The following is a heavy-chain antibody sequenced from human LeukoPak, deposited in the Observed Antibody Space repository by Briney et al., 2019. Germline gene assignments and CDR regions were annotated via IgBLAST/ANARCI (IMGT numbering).Heavy chain of an antibody. J-gene: IGHJ4*02. Sequence: PGGSLRLSCAASGFTFSSYWMHSVRQAPGKGLEWVSRIKNDGSSTDYADSVKGRFTISRDNAKNTVYLYMRSLRAEDTAVYYCARDRVSRFDYWGQGTLVTVSS. CDR2: IKNDGSST. V-gene: IGHV3-74*01. CDR1: GFTFSSYW. CDR3: ARDRVSRFDY. D-gene: IGHD3-16*02.